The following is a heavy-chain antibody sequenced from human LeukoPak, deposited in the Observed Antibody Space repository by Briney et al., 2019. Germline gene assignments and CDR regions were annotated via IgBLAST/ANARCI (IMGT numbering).Heavy chain of an antibody. CDR2: INPDGSSI. V-gene: IGHV3-74*01. CDR1: GFTLSRYW. D-gene: IGHD3-16*01. J-gene: IGHJ6*02. Sequence: GGSLRLSCAASGFTLSRYWMHWVRQAPGKGPVWVSRINPDGSSISYADSVKSRFTISRDNAKNTLYLHMNSLRAEDTAVYYCARDGGGMDVWGQGTTVTVSS. CDR3: ARDGGGMDV.